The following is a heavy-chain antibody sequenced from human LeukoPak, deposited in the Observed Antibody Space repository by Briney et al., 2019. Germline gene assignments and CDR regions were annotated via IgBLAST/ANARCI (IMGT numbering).Heavy chain of an antibody. V-gene: IGHV3-15*01. D-gene: IGHD3-3*01. J-gene: IGHJ6*03. CDR2: IKSKTDGGTT. Sequence: PGGSLRLSCAASGFTFSNAWMSWVRQAPGKGLEWVGRIKSKTDGGTTDYAAPVKGRFTISRDDSKNTLYQQMNSLKTEDTAVYYCTTEPVLRFLEWLSNYYYMDVWGKGTTVTVSS. CDR3: TTEPVLRFLEWLSNYYYMDV. CDR1: GFTFSNAW.